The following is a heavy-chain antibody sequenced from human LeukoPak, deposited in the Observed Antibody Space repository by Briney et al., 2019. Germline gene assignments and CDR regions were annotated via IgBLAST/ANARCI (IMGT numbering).Heavy chain of an antibody. Sequence: SETLSLTCTVSGGSISSSSYYWGWIRQPPGKGLEWIGSIYYSGSTYYNPSLKSRVTISVDTSKNQFSLKLSSVTAADTAVYYCARHGRIYGFFDYWGQGTLVTVSS. V-gene: IGHV4-39*01. CDR3: ARHGRIYGFFDY. CDR2: IYYSGST. CDR1: GGSISSSSYY. J-gene: IGHJ4*02. D-gene: IGHD1-26*01.